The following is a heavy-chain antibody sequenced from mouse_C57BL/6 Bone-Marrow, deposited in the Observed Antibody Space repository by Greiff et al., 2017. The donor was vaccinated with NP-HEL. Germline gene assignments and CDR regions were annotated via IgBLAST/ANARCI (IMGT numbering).Heavy chain of an antibody. CDR2: INPNNGGT. CDR3: ARENYYGHSGGYFDV. V-gene: IGHV1-18*01. Sequence: EVMLVESGPELVKPGASVKIPCKASGYTFTDYNMDWVKQSHGKSLEWIGDINPNNGGTNYNQKFKGKATLTVDKSSSTAYMELRSLTSEDTAVYYCARENYYGHSGGYFDVWGTGTTVTVSS. J-gene: IGHJ1*03. CDR1: GYTFTDYN. D-gene: IGHD1-2*01.